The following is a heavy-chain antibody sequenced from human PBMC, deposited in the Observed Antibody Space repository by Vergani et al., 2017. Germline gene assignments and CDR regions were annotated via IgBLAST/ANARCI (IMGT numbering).Heavy chain of an antibody. CDR2: ISSSGSTI. CDR1: GFTFSSYE. D-gene: IGHD2-2*01. CDR3: ASWGLDCSSTSCYSYYYYYYMDV. V-gene: IGHV3-48*03. J-gene: IGHJ6*03. Sequence: EVQLVESGGGLVQPGGSLRLSCAASGFTFSSYEMNWVRQAPGKGLVWVSYISSSGSTIYYADSVKGRFTISRDNAKNSLYLQMNSLRAEDTAVYYCASWGLDCSSTSCYSYYYYYYMDVWGKGTTVTVSS.